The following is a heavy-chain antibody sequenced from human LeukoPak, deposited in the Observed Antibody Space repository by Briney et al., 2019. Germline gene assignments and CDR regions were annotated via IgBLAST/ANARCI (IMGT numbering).Heavy chain of an antibody. Sequence: GGSLRLSCAASGFTFSDYYMSWIRQAPGKGLEWISYISSSGSTIYYADSVKGRFTISRDNAENSLYLQMNSLRAEDTAVYYCARNWEYRSGWYVDYWGQGTLVTVSS. CDR3: ARNWEYRSGWYVDY. J-gene: IGHJ4*02. V-gene: IGHV3-11*01. CDR1: GFTFSDYY. CDR2: ISSSGSTI. D-gene: IGHD6-19*01.